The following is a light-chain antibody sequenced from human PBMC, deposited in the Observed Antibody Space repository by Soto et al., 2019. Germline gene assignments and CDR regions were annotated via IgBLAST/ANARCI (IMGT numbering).Light chain of an antibody. V-gene: IGKV1-5*03. Sequence: DIQMPQSPSTLSGSFGDRVTITCRASQTISSWLAWYRQTPGKAPKLLIYKASTLKSGVPSRFSGSGSGTEFTLTISSLQPDDFATYYCQHYNSYSEAFGQGTKVDIK. CDR3: QHYNSYSEA. J-gene: IGKJ1*01. CDR2: KAS. CDR1: QTISSW.